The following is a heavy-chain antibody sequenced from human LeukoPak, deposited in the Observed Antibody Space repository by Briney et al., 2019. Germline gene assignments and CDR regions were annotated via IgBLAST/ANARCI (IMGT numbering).Heavy chain of an antibody. J-gene: IGHJ1*01. V-gene: IGHV3-7*01. CDR3: VVGGAGGGYFPN. CDR1: EFSFSLST. D-gene: IGHD3-16*01. Sequence: GGSLRRCCSAFEFSFSLSTMSWVRQAAGKGLEWVAKMKEDGSDENYVDSVKGRFTISRDNSKNSLYPQMNSLRPEDTAVYFCVVGGAGGGYFPNWGQGSLVIVSA. CDR2: MKEDGSDE.